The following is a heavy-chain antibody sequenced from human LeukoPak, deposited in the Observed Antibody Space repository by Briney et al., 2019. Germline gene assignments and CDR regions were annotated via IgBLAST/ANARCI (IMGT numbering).Heavy chain of an antibody. D-gene: IGHD6-19*01. CDR3: ARGSSGWYGDDP. CDR2: INPNSGGT. Sequence: ASVKVSCKASGYTFTGYYMHWVRQAPGQGLEWMGWINPNSGGTNYAQKLQGRVTMTTDTSTSTAYMELRSLRSDDTAVYYCARGSSGWYGDDPWGQGTLVTVSS. CDR1: GYTFTGYY. J-gene: IGHJ5*02. V-gene: IGHV1-2*02.